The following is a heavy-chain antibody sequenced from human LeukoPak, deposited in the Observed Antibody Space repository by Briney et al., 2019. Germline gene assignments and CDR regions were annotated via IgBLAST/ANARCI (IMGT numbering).Heavy chain of an antibody. J-gene: IGHJ4*02. D-gene: IGHD3-9*01. CDR3: ARGGGDYDILTGYYPFDY. V-gene: IGHV4-34*01. CDR1: GGSFSGYY. Sequence: SETLSLTCAVYGGSFSGYYWSWIRQPPGKGLEWIGEINHSGSTNYNPSLKSRVTIPVDTSKNQFSLKLSSVTAADTAVYYCARGGGDYDILTGYYPFDYWGQGTLVTVSS. CDR2: INHSGST.